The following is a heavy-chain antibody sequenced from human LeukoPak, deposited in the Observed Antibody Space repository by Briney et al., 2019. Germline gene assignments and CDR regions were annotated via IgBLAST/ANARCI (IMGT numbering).Heavy chain of an antibody. CDR3: AKAHDAFDI. V-gene: IGHV3-23*01. Sequence: GGSLRLSCAASGFTFSSYAMSWVRQAPGKGLEWVSAISGSGGSSTYYADSVKGRFTISRDNSKNTLYLQMNSLRAEDTAVYYCAKAHDAFDIWGQGTMVTVSS. CDR2: ISGSGGSST. CDR1: GFTFSSYA. J-gene: IGHJ3*02.